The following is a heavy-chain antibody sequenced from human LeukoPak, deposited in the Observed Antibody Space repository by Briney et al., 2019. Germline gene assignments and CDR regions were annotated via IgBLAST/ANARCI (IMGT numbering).Heavy chain of an antibody. V-gene: IGHV3-23*01. CDR1: GFTFSGYA. Sequence: AGGSLRLSCAASGFTFSGYAMSWVRQAPGKGLEWVSAISGSGGSTYYADSVKGRFTISRDNSKNTLYLQMNSLRAEDTAVYYCAKIAQLWLQFLDYWGQGTLVTVSS. D-gene: IGHD5-18*01. CDR2: ISGSGGST. CDR3: AKIAQLWLQFLDY. J-gene: IGHJ4*02.